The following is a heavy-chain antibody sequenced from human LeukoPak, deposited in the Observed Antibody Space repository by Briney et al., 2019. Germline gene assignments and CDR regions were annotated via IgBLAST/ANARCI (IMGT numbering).Heavy chain of an antibody. CDR1: GGSFSGYY. Sequence: TPSETLSLTCAVYGGSFSGYYWSWIRQPPGKGLEWIGEINRSGSTNYNPSLKSRVTISVDTSKNQFSLKLSSVTAADTAVYYCARGGRGLGYCSGGSCYPGTIFDYWGQGTLVTVSS. D-gene: IGHD2-15*01. CDR2: INRSGST. V-gene: IGHV4-34*01. J-gene: IGHJ4*02. CDR3: ARGGRGLGYCSGGSCYPGTIFDY.